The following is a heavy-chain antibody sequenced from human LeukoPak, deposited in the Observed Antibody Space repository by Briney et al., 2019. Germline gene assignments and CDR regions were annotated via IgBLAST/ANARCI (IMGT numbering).Heavy chain of an antibody. Sequence: ASVKVSCKASGYTFTSYGVSWVRQAPGQGLEGMGWISAYNGNTNYAQKLQGRVAMTTDTSTSPAYMELRSLRSYDTAVYYCARDMPSYDSSGYINWFAPWGQRTLVTVSS. J-gene: IGHJ5*02. CDR1: GYTFTSYG. D-gene: IGHD3-22*01. CDR2: ISAYNGNT. CDR3: ARDMPSYDSSGYINWFAP. V-gene: IGHV1-18*01.